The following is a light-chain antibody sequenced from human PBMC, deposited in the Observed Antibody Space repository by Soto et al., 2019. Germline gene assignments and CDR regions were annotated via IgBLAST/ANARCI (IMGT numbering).Light chain of an antibody. V-gene: IGKV1-9*01. Sequence: DIQMTQSPSTLSASVGDRVTITCRASQSINIFLAWFQQKPGKAPNLLISAASTLRSGVPSRFSGSGSETEFTLTITSLQPEDSATYYCQQRNSYPRTFGQGTKVDIK. CDR3: QQRNSYPRT. J-gene: IGKJ2*01. CDR1: QSINIF. CDR2: AAS.